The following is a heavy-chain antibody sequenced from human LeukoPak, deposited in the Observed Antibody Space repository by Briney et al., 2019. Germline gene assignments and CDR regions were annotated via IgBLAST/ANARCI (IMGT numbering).Heavy chain of an antibody. CDR2: IWYDGSNK. V-gene: IGHV3-33*06. D-gene: IGHD6-19*01. CDR3: AKDFGSGWCYDY. J-gene: IGHJ4*02. CDR1: GFTFSSYG. Sequence: GGSLRLSCAASGFTFSSYGMHWVRQAPGKGLEWVAVIWYDGSNKYYADSVKGRFTISRDNSKNTLYLQMNSLRAEDTAVYYCAKDFGSGWCYDYWGQGTLVTVSS.